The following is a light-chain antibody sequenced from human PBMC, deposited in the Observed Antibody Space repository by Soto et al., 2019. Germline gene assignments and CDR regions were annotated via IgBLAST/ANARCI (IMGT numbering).Light chain of an antibody. J-gene: IGLJ3*02. CDR3: TSYTTRNSWE. V-gene: IGLV2-14*01. CDR2: EVT. Sequence: QSALTQPASVSGSPGQSITISCTGTISDIGRYNYVSWYQQHPGKVPQLIIYEVTNRPSQISNRFSGSKSDHTASLTISGLQAEDEGDYYCTSYTTRNSWEFGGGTKLTVL. CDR1: ISDIGRYNY.